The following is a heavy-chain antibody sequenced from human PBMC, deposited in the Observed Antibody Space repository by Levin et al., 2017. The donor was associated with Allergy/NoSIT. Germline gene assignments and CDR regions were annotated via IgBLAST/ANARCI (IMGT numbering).Heavy chain of an antibody. CDR1: GFTFNNFG. V-gene: IGHV3-30*18. J-gene: IGHJ4*02. CDR3: AKHWREYYYETSGYYSGYFDY. CDR2: ISYDGNHK. D-gene: IGHD3-22*01. Sequence: GESLKISCAASGFTFNNFGLHWVRQAPGKGLEWVAVISYDGNHKIYADSVKGRFIISRDNSKNTLYVQMNSLRDEDTAVYYCAKHWREYYYETSGYYSGYFDYWGQGTLVTVSS.